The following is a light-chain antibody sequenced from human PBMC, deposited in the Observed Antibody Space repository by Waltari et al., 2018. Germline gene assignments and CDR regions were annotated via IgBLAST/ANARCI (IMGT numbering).Light chain of an antibody. J-gene: IGLJ3*02. V-gene: IGLV1-44*01. CDR3: AAWDDSLNGL. CDR1: SSNIGSNT. CDR2: RDN. Sequence: QSVLTQPPSASGPPGQRVTISCSGRSSNIGSNTVDWYQQLPGTAPKLLIYRDNQRPSGVPDRFSGSKSGTSASLAISGLQSDDEADYYCAAWDDSLNGLFGGGTKLTVL.